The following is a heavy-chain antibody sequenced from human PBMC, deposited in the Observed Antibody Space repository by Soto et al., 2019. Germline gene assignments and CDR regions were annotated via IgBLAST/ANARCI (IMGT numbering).Heavy chain of an antibody. CDR3: VKGRSGSWFDP. J-gene: IGHJ5*02. CDR2: ISSNGGST. V-gene: IGHV3-64D*06. Sequence: GSLRLSCSASGFTFSSYAMHWVRQAPGKGLEYVSAISSNGGSTYYADSVKGRFTISRDNSKNTLYLQMSSLRAEDTAVYYCVKGRSGSWFDPWGQGTLVTVSS. CDR1: GFTFSSYA.